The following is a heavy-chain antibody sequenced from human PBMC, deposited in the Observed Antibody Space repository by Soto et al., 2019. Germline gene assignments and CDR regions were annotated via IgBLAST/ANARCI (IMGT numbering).Heavy chain of an antibody. V-gene: IGHV3-30*18. CDR3: AKAGYDFWSGYYSSSYYYGMDV. D-gene: IGHD3-3*01. Sequence: QVQLVESGGGVVQPGRSLRLSCAASGFTFSSYGMHWVRQAPGKGLEWVAVISYDGSNKYYADSVKGRFTISRDNSKNTLYLQMNSLRAEDTAVYYCAKAGYDFWSGYYSSSYYYGMDVWGQGTTVTVSS. CDR2: ISYDGSNK. CDR1: GFTFSSYG. J-gene: IGHJ6*02.